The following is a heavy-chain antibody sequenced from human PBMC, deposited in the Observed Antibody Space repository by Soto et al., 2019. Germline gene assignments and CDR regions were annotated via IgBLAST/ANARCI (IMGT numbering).Heavy chain of an antibody. D-gene: IGHD5-18*01. Sequence: QLKLQESGPGLVKPPETLSLTCTFPVPSISISSYSWGWIGRPPGRGRGWIGRIYYSGNTYYNTSLKGRVTISVDTSKNQFSLKLNSVTAADPAVYYCARSVVIQVWWGGFDYWGQGTLVTVSS. CDR1: VPSISISSYS. V-gene: IGHV4-39*01. CDR3: ARSVVIQVWWGGFDY. J-gene: IGHJ4*02. CDR2: IYYSGNT.